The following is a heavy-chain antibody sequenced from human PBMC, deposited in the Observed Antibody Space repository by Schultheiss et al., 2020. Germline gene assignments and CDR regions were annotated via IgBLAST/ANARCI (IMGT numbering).Heavy chain of an antibody. V-gene: IGHV1-46*01. D-gene: IGHD2-15*01. CDR3: ASIPRVAATEYGMDV. CDR1: GYTFTSYD. CDR2: INPSGGST. J-gene: IGHJ6*02. Sequence: ASVKVSCKASGYTFTSYDINWVRQATGQGLEWMGIINPSGGSTSYAQKFQGRVTMTRDTSTSTVYMELSSLRSEDTAVYYCASIPRVAATEYGMDVWGQGTTVNGYS.